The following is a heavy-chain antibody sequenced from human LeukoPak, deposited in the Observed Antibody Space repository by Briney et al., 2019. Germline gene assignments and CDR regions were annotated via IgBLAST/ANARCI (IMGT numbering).Heavy chain of an antibody. Sequence: GSLRLSCAASGFTFNTYAMHWVRQAPGKGLEWVSVISYDRSNTYYADSVRGRFTISRDNSKNTLYLQMSSLRVEDTAVYYCARDQYYDSKGWFDPWGQGTLVTVSS. J-gene: IGHJ5*02. CDR2: ISYDRSNT. D-gene: IGHD3-22*01. V-gene: IGHV3-30*04. CDR1: GFTFNTYA. CDR3: ARDQYYDSKGWFDP.